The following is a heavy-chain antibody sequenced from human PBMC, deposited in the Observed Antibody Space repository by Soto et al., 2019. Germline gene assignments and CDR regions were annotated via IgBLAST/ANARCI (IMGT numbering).Heavy chain of an antibody. V-gene: IGHV4-30-4*01. CDR1: GGSISSGDYY. CDR3: ASTDYGGYYYYGMDV. J-gene: IGHJ6*02. CDR2: IYYSGST. Sequence: SETLSLTCTVSGGSISSGDYYWSWIRQPPGKGLEWIGYIYYSGSTYYNPSLKSRVTISVDTSKNQFSLKLSSVTAADTAVYYCASTDYGGYYYYGMDVWGQGTTVTV. D-gene: IGHD4-17*01.